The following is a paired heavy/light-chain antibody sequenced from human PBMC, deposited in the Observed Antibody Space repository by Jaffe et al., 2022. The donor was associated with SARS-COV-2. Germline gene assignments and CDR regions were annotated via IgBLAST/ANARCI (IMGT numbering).Light chain of an antibody. CDR2: GVS. CDR3: QQYYSYPYT. V-gene: IGKV1-16*02. J-gene: IGKJ2*01. CDR1: QDIAND. Sequence: DIQMTQSPSSLSASVGDRVTITCRASQDIANDLAWFQQRPGEAPKSLIYGVSNLQRGVPSKFSGSVSGTDFTLTISSLQPEDFATYYCQQYYSYPYTFGQGTKVEIK.
Heavy chain of an antibody. J-gene: IGHJ4*02. V-gene: IGHV3-7*01. CDR2: INQDGSAK. CDR1: GFTLSTYW. Sequence: EVQVVESGGDLVQRGGSLRLSCAASGFTLSTYWMSWFRQAPGRGLEWVANINQDGSAKNYVDSVKGRFTISRDNAKNSLYLQMDSLRVEDTAVYYCGRLYDNGRSDYWGQGTLVTVSS. D-gene: IGHD3-22*01. CDR3: GRLYDNGRSDY.